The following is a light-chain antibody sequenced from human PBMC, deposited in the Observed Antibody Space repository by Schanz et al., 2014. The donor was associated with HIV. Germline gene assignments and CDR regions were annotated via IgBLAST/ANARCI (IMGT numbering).Light chain of an antibody. CDR3: AAWDDSLNGWV. Sequence: QTVVTQPPSVSGTPGQRVTILCSGSSSNIGINTVNWYQHLPGTAPKLLMYANMERPSGVPDRFSGSGSGTSASLAISGLQSEDEADYYCAAWDDSLNGWVFGGGTKLTVL. J-gene: IGLJ3*02. V-gene: IGLV1-44*01. CDR1: SSNIGINT. CDR2: ANM.